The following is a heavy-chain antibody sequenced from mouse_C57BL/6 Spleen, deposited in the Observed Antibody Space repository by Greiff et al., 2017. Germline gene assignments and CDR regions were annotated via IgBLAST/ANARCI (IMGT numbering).Heavy chain of an antibody. CDR1: GYTFTDYT. CDR2: VYPGSGST. V-gene: IGHV1-62-2*01. J-gene: IGHJ2*01. CDR3: ARREGCYDCGCLDFGC. Sequence: VQLQQSGAELVKPGASVKLSCKASGYTFTDYTIHWVKQRPGQGLEWIGGVYPGSGSTRYNEKFKDKATLTADKSSSTAYMELIRLTSEDSAVYYCARREGCYDCGCLDFGCWGQGTTLTVS. D-gene: IGHD2-4*01.